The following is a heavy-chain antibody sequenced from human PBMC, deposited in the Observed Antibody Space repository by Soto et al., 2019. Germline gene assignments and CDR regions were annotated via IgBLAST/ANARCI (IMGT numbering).Heavy chain of an antibody. D-gene: IGHD3-22*01. J-gene: IGHJ5*02. CDR1: GGSISSSNW. CDR2: IYHSGST. Sequence: SETLSLTCAVSGGSISSSNWWSWVRQPPGKGLEWIGEIYHSGSTNYNPSLKSRVTISVDKSKNQFSLKLSSVTAADTAVYYCVLQYYYDSSGINWFEPWGQGTLVTVS. V-gene: IGHV4-4*02. CDR3: VLQYYYDSSGINWFEP.